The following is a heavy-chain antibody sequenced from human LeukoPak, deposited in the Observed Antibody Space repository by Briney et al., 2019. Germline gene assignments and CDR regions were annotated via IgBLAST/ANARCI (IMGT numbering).Heavy chain of an antibody. V-gene: IGHV3-48*02. J-gene: IGHJ3*02. CDR1: GFTLSTYA. CDR2: IRSRSITI. Sequence: GGSLRLSCAASGFTLSTYAMHWVRQAPGKGLEWVAHIRSRSITISYADSVKGRFTISRDNAKNSLYLQMNSLTEEDTAAYYCARDTAFAFDIWGQGTMVTVSS. CDR3: ARDTAFAFDI. D-gene: IGHD2-21*02.